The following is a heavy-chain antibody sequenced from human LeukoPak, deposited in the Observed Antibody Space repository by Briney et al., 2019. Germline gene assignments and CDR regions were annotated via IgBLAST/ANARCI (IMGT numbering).Heavy chain of an antibody. CDR1: GYTFTSYD. CDR2: MNPNSGNT. Sequence: ASVKVSCKASGYTFTSYDINWVRQATGQGLEWMGWMNPNSGNTGYAQKFQGRVTMTRNTSISTAYMELSSLRSEDTAVYYCARGLGTRYGSGSYYYYGMDVWGQGTTVTVSS. CDR3: ARGLGTRYGSGSYYYYGMDV. J-gene: IGHJ6*02. V-gene: IGHV1-8*01. D-gene: IGHD3-10*01.